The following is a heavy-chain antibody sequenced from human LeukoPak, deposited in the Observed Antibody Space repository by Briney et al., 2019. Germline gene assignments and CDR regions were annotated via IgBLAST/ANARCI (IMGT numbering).Heavy chain of an antibody. Sequence: KPGGSLRLSCAASGFTFSSYSMNWVRQAPGKGLEWVSSISSSSSYIYYADSVKGRFTISRDNAKNSLYLQMNSLRAEDTAVYYCARASTGIVATIIAPHDYWGQGTLVTVSS. D-gene: IGHD5-12*01. V-gene: IGHV3-21*01. J-gene: IGHJ4*02. CDR1: GFTFSSYS. CDR3: ARASTGIVATIIAPHDY. CDR2: ISSSSSYI.